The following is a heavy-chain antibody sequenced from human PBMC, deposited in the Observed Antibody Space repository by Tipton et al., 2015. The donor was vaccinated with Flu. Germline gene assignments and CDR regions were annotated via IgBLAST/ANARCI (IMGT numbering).Heavy chain of an antibody. CDR3: ARRNYSNYVSEPKSWFDS. CDR2: IHQAGTT. J-gene: IGHJ5*01. V-gene: IGHV4-38-2*01. CDR1: GDSIGSPYF. D-gene: IGHD1-7*01. Sequence: LRLSCSVSGDSIGSPYFWGWIRQPPGKGLEWIGNIHQAGTTYYNPSLMSRITITVDRPKNHFSLRLTSVTAADTAVYYCARRNYSNYVSEPKSWFDSWGQGTLVTVSS.